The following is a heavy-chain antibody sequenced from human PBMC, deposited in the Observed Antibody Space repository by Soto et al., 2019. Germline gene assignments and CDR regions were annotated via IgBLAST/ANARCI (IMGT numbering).Heavy chain of an antibody. CDR1: GASMNSYH. V-gene: IGHV4-4*07. CDR2: IHSSGST. Sequence: QVQLQASGPGLVKPSETLSLTCTVSGASMNSYHWSWIRQPAGKGLEWIGHIHSSGSTNYNPSLKSRVTMSVDTSKNQFSLRLMSLTAADTAVYYCARDQGVAAAGITWFDPWVQGSLVTVSS. D-gene: IGHD6-13*01. J-gene: IGHJ5*02. CDR3: ARDQGVAAAGITWFDP.